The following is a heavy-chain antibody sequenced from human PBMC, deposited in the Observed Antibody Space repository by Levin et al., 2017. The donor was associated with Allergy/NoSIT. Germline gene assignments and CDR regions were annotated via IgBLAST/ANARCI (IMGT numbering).Heavy chain of an antibody. V-gene: IGHV3-21*01. CDR1: GFTFSSSS. CDR3: AREVHPLVDY. CDR2: ISSSSSLI. J-gene: IGHJ4*02. D-gene: IGHD3-10*01. Sequence: GESLKISCAASGFTFSSSSMNWVRQAPGKGLEYVSSISSSSSLIFYADSVKGRFTISRDNAKNSLYLQMNSLRAEDTAVYYCAREVHPLVDYWGQGTLVTVSS.